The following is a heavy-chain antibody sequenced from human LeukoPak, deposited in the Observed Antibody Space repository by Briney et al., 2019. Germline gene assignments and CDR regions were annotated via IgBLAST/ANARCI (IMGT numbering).Heavy chain of an antibody. Sequence: PSETLSLTCAVYGGSFSGYYWSWIRQPPGKGLEWIGEINHSGSTNYSPSLKSRVTISVDTSKNQFSLKLSSVTAADTAVYYCARDPRSSGSPFDYWGQGTLVTVSS. CDR3: ARDPRSSGSPFDY. CDR1: GGSFSGYY. CDR2: INHSGST. D-gene: IGHD1-26*01. J-gene: IGHJ4*02. V-gene: IGHV4-34*01.